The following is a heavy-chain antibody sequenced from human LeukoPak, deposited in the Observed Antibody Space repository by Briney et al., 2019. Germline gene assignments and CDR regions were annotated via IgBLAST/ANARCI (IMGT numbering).Heavy chain of an antibody. D-gene: IGHD3-3*01. V-gene: IGHV4-4*07. J-gene: IGHJ4*02. CDR3: ARTLRGDFWSGYYQMPSPFDY. Sequence: PSETLSLTCSVSGASISTYDWSWIRQPAGKGPEWIGRIYTSGSTKYNPSLKSRVTISVDTSKNQFSLKLSSVTAADTAVYYCARTLRGDFWSGYYQMPSPFDYWGQGTLVTVSS. CDR1: GASISTYD. CDR2: IYTSGST.